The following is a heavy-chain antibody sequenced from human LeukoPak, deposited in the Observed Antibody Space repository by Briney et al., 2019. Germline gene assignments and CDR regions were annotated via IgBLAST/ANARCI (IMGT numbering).Heavy chain of an antibody. CDR2: INQGGSAQ. Sequence: GGSLRLSCAVSGFTFRGYWMTWVRQAPGKGLEWVANINQGGSAQYYMESVKGRFTISRDDAKNSFYLQMNSLRDEDTAMYYCARVEYSGWNLQYWGQGTLVTVSS. J-gene: IGHJ4*02. V-gene: IGHV3-7*01. D-gene: IGHD1-26*01. CDR1: GFTFRGYW. CDR3: ARVEYSGWNLQY.